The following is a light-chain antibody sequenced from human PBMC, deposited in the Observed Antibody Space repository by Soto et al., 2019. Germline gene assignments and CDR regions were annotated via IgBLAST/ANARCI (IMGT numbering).Light chain of an antibody. CDR1: QSVSSN. Sequence: EIEIPQSPATLSVSPGEIATLSLRARQSVSSNLAWYQQKPGQAPRLLIYGASTRATGIPARSSGSGSGIEFTLTISSLQSEEFAGYYCQQYNNWPPWTFGQGTKVDIK. CDR2: GAS. V-gene: IGKV3-15*01. J-gene: IGKJ1*01. CDR3: QQYNNWPPWT.